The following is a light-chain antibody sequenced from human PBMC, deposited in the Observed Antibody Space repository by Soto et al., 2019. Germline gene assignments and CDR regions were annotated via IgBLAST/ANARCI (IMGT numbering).Light chain of an antibody. J-gene: IGKJ2*01. CDR1: QSVSSN. V-gene: IGKV3-15*01. Sequence: EIVMTQSPATLSVSPGEKATLSCRASQSVSSNLAWYQQKPGQAPRLLIYGVSTRATGVPARFSGSGSGTEFTPTISSLQSEDFAVYYCQQYSNCPYTFGQGTKVDIK. CDR3: QQYSNCPYT. CDR2: GVS.